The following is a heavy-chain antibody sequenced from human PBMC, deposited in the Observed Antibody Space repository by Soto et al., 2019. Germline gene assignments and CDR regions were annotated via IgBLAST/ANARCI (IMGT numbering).Heavy chain of an antibody. J-gene: IGHJ4*02. D-gene: IGHD6-19*01. V-gene: IGHV1-46*01. CDR3: ARSPIAVYYFDY. CDR2: INPSGGST. CDR1: GYTFTSYY. Sequence: ASVQVSCKASGYTFTSYYMHWVRQAPGQGLEWMGIINPSGGSTSYAQKFQGRVTMTRDTSTSTVYMELSSLRSEDTAVYYCARSPIAVYYFDYWGQGTLVTVSS.